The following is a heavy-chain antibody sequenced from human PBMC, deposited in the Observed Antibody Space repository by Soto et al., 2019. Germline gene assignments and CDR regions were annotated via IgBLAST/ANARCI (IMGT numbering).Heavy chain of an antibody. CDR2: IYYGGTT. J-gene: IGHJ2*01. CDR3: ARRLVVVVGNLNYWYFDL. D-gene: IGHD2-21*01. Sequence: QLQLQESGPGLVKPSETLSLTCTVSGGSLSNSHYYWAWIRQPPGMGLESIGSIYYGGTTYYNPALKSRITISVDTSKNQFSLRLTSVTASDTAIYYCARRLVVVVGNLNYWYFDLWGRGTLVTVSS. CDR1: GGSLSNSHYY. V-gene: IGHV4-39*01.